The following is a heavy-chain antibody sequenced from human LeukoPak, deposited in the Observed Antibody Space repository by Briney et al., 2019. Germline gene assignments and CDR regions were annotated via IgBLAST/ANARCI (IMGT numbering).Heavy chain of an antibody. V-gene: IGHV4-38-2*02. CDR2: IYHSGST. Sequence: PSETLSLTCTASGYSISSGYYWGWIRQPPGKGLEWIGSIYHSGSTYYNPSLKSRVTISVDTSKNQFSLKLSSVTAADTAVYYYARATAAGIDYWGQGTLVTVSS. CDR3: ARATAAGIDY. D-gene: IGHD6-13*01. CDR1: GYSISSGYY. J-gene: IGHJ4*02.